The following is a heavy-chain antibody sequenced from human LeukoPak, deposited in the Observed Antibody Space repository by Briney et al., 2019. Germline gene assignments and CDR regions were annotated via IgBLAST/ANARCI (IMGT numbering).Heavy chain of an antibody. CDR2: ISSSGGTI. CDR3: ARDLSYCTITSCSYYYYGMDV. CDR1: GFTSSSFE. J-gene: IGHJ6*02. D-gene: IGHD2-2*01. Sequence: GGTLRLSCSASGFTSSSFEMNWGRQAPGPWLEWVSYISSSGGTISYADSVKGRLTISRDNAKNSLYLQMNSLRAEDTAVYYCARDLSYCTITSCSYYYYGMDVWGQGTTVTASS. V-gene: IGHV3-48*03.